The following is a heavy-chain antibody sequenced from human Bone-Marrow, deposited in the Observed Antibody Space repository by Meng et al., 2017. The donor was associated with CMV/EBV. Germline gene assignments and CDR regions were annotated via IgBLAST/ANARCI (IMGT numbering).Heavy chain of an antibody. V-gene: IGHV1-8*03. CDR2: MNPNSGNT. CDR1: GYTFTSYD. D-gene: IGHD3-3*01. CDR3: ARGLPAWFGVVSLYYYGMDV. Sequence: ASVKVSCKASGYTFTSYDINWVRQATGQGLEWMGWMNPNSGNTGYAQKFQGRVTITRNTSISTAYMELSSLRSEDTAVYYWARGLPAWFGVVSLYYYGMDVWGQGTTVTVSS. J-gene: IGHJ6*02.